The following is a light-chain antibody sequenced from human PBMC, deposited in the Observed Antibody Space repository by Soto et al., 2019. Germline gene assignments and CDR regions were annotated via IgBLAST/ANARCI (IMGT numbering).Light chain of an antibody. CDR3: SSYTSDSSYV. CDR1: SSDVGLYDY. Sequence: QSALTQPASVSGSPGQSITISCTGTSSDVGLYDYVYWYQQHPGKAPQLMIYAVSNRPSGVSNRFSASESGNTASLFISGLQAEDEADYYCSSYTSDSSYVFGSGTKVTVL. J-gene: IGLJ1*01. V-gene: IGLV2-14*01. CDR2: AVS.